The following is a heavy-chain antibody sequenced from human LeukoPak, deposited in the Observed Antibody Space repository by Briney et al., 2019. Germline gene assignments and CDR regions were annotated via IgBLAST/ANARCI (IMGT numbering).Heavy chain of an antibody. J-gene: IGHJ4*02. V-gene: IGHV4-4*02. D-gene: IGHD4-17*01. CDR2: IFHSGST. CDR1: GGSIRNGNW. CDR3: AREVGGDFDALDY. Sequence: SETLSLTCAVSGGSIRNGNWWSWVRQPPGKGLQWIGEIFHSGSTNYNPSLKSRVTISVDNSKNQFSLTLTSVTAADTAVYYCAREVGGDFDALDYWGQGTLVTVSS.